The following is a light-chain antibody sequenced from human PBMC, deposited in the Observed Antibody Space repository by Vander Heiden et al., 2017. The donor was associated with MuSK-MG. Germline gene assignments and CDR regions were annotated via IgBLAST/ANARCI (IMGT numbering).Light chain of an antibody. J-gene: IGKJ4*01. CDR3: QQSYTSPLT. V-gene: IGKV1-39*01. Sequence: DIQLPQSPSSLSASIGDRVTISCRASQSIGIYLNWYQLKPGKAPRLLIYAASSLLSGVSSRFSGSGSGTDFTLTINSLQPEDFATYSCQQSYTSPLTFGGGTEVEIK. CDR2: AAS. CDR1: QSIGIY.